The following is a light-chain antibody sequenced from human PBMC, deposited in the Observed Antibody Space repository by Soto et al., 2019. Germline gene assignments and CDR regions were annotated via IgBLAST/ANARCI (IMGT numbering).Light chain of an antibody. V-gene: IGKV3-11*01. Sequence: EIVLTQSPATLSLSPGERATLSCRASQSVSSYLAWYQQKPGQAPRLLIYDASNRATGIPARFSGSGSGTDFTLTISSLEPEDFAVYYCQQRGNWAFGQGTKVYIK. CDR1: QSVSSY. CDR3: QQRGNWA. J-gene: IGKJ1*01. CDR2: DAS.